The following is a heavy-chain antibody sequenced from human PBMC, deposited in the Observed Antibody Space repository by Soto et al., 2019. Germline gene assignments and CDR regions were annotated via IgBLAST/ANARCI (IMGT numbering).Heavy chain of an antibody. Sequence: QVQLQESGPGLVKPSETLSLTCTVSGGSISSYYWSWIRQPPGKGLEWIGYIYYSGSTNYNPSLKIRVTISVDTSKSQFALKLNSMTAVDTAVYYCARHNYGSGSTYFDYWGQGTLVSVSS. J-gene: IGHJ4*02. V-gene: IGHV4-59*08. CDR3: ARHNYGSGSTYFDY. D-gene: IGHD3-10*01. CDR1: GGSISSYY. CDR2: IYYSGST.